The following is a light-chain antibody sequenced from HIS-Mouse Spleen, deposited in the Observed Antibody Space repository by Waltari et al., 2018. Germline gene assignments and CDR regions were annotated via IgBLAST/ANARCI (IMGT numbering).Light chain of an antibody. Sequence: EIVMTQSPATLSVSPGERATLSCRASQSVSSNLAWYQQKPGQAPRPLIYGASTRATGIPARCSGSGSGTEFTLTISSMQSEDFAVYYCQQYNNWPWTFGQGTKV. CDR1: QSVSSN. CDR3: QQYNNWPWT. J-gene: IGKJ1*01. V-gene: IGKV3-15*01. CDR2: GAS.